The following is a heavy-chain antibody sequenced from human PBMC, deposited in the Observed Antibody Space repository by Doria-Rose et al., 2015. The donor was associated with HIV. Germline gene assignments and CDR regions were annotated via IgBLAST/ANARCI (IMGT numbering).Heavy chain of an antibody. V-gene: IGHV2-26*01. J-gene: IGHJ4*02. CDR2: IFSYDER. CDR1: GVSLSSPGMG. CDR3: ARIKSSRWYHKYYFDF. Sequence: QVTLKESGPVLVKPTETLTLTCTVSGVSLSSPGMGVSWIRQPPGKALEWLATIFSYDERSYKASLKSRLTISSATSKSQVVLTMTDMDPVDTATYYCARIKSSRWYHKYYFDFWGQGTLVIVSA. D-gene: IGHD6-13*01.